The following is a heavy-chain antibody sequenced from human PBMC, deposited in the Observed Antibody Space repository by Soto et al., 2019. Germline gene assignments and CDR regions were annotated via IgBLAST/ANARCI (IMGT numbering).Heavy chain of an antibody. Sequence: ASVKVSCKASGYTFTSYDINWVRQATGQGLEWMGWMSPNSGNAGYAQKFQGRVTMTTDTSTSTAYMELRSLRSDDTAVYYCATLNPSYYYDSSGYYYLDYWGQGTLVTVSS. CDR3: ATLNPSYYYDSSGYYYLDY. CDR1: GYTFTSYD. J-gene: IGHJ4*02. CDR2: MSPNSGNA. D-gene: IGHD3-22*01. V-gene: IGHV1-8*01.